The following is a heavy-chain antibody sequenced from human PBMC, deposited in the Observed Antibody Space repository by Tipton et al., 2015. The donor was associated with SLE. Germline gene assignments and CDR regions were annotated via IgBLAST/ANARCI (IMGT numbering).Heavy chain of an antibody. CDR3: ARGYYESNGYYSLDY. V-gene: IGHV4-59*11. J-gene: IGHJ4*02. Sequence: TLSLTCTVSGGSITSRYWNWVRQPPGKGLEWIGYIYYSGTTSYNSSLKSRVTISVDSAKNQFSLKVNSMTAADTAVYHCARGYYESNGYYSLDYWGLGALVTVSS. D-gene: IGHD3-22*01. CDR1: GGSITSRY. CDR2: IYYSGTT.